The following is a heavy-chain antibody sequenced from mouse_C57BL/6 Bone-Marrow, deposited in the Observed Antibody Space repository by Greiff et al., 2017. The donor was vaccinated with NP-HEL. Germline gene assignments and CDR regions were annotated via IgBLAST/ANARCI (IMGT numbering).Heavy chain of an antibody. CDR3: AKGYYCSLNWYFDV. D-gene: IGHD1-1*01. Sequence: VQLQQSGAELARPGASVKLSCKASGYTFTSYGISWVKQRTGQGLEWIGEIYPRSGNTYYNAKFKGKATLTADKSSSTAYMELRSLTSEDSAVYFCAKGYYCSLNWYFDVWGTGTTVTVSS. V-gene: IGHV1-81*01. CDR1: GYTFTSYG. CDR2: IYPRSGNT. J-gene: IGHJ1*03.